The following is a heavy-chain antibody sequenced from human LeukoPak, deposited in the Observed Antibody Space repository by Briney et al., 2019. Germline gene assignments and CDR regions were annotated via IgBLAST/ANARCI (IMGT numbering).Heavy chain of an antibody. D-gene: IGHD3-22*01. J-gene: IGHJ5*02. CDR3: AVYDSREGGWFDP. Sequence: PSETLSLTCTVSGGSISSYYWSWIRQPPGKGLEWIGYIYYSGSTNYNPSLKSRVTISVDTSKNQFSLKLSSVTAADTAVYYCAVYDSREGGWFDPWGQGNLVTVSS. V-gene: IGHV4-59*08. CDR1: GGSISSYY. CDR2: IYYSGST.